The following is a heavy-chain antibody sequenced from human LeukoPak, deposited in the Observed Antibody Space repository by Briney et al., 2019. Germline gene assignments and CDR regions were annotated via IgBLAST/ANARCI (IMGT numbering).Heavy chain of an antibody. J-gene: IGHJ6*03. CDR3: ARDGGAIVVVTASYYYIDR. D-gene: IGHD2-21*02. CDR1: GFTFSNYA. V-gene: IGHV3-64*01. CDR2: ISSNGSST. Sequence: GRSLRPSCAASGFTFSNYAMHSVRQAPGKGLEYVSAISSNGSSTYYANSVKGRFTISRDNSKHTLSLQMGSLRAEDMARYYCARDGGAIVVVTASYYYIDRWGKGDPFTASS.